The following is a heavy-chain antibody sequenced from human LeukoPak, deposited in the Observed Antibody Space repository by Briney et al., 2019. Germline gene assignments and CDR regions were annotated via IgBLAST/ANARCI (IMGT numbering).Heavy chain of an antibody. J-gene: IGHJ4*02. D-gene: IGHD1-26*01. CDR3: AKDTVEGSGD. CDR2: ISSSSSYI. CDR1: GFTFSTYS. Sequence: GGSLRLSCAASGFTFSTYSMNWVRQAPGKGLEWVSSISSSSSYIYYADSVKGRFTISRDSSKNTLYLQMNSLRAEDTAVYYCAKDTVEGSGDWGQGTLVTVSS. V-gene: IGHV3-21*04.